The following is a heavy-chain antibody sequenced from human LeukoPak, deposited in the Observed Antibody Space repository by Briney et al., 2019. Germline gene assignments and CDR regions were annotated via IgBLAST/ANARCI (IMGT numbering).Heavy chain of an antibody. D-gene: IGHD1-26*01. Sequence: GGSLRLSCAASGFTFSSYEMNWVRQAPGKGLEWVAYIANSGSTIYSADSVKGRFTISRDNAKNSLYLQMNSVKTEDTAVYYCARLSRGMSWEFDYWGQGTLVTVSS. V-gene: IGHV3-48*03. CDR2: IANSGSTI. CDR1: GFTFSSYE. J-gene: IGHJ4*02. CDR3: ARLSRGMSWEFDY.